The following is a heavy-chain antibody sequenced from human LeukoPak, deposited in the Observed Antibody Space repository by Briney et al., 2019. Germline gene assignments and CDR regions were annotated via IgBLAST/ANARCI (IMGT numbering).Heavy chain of an antibody. CDR2: MNPNRGNT. V-gene: IGHV1-8*01. D-gene: IGHD2-15*01. Sequence: ASVKVSCKASGYTFTSYDINGVRQATGQGREGMGWMNPNRGNTGYAQKFQGRVTMTRNTSISTAYMELSSLRSEDMAVYYCARGRRSRVAATTGYYYYMDVWGKGTTVTVSS. J-gene: IGHJ6*03. CDR1: GYTFTSYD. CDR3: ARGRRSRVAATTGYYYYMDV.